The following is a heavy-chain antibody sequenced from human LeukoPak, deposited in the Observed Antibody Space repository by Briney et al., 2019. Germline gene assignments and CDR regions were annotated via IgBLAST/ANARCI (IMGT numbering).Heavy chain of an antibody. CDR3: ARGAGIQLWPPRPSSFDY. D-gene: IGHD5-18*01. CDR1: GGSISSYY. Sequence: SETLSLTCTVSGGSISSYYWSWIRQPPGKGLEWIGCIYYSGSTNYNPSLKSRVTISVDTSKNQFSLKLSSVTAADTAVYYCARGAGIQLWPPRPSSFDYWGQGTLVTVSS. CDR2: IYYSGST. J-gene: IGHJ4*02. V-gene: IGHV4-59*01.